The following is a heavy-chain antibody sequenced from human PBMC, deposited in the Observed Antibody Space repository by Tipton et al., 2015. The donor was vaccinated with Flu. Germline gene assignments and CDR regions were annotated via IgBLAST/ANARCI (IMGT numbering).Heavy chain of an antibody. V-gene: IGHV4-4*07. CDR2: LYSSGSA. J-gene: IGHJ2*01. D-gene: IGHD1-26*01. CDR1: GDSLSRYY. CDR3: ARDRLPSVGPDGAWCFDL. Sequence: PGLVKPSETLSLTCTVSGDSLSRYYWSWIRQPAGKGLEWIGRLYSSGSANYSPSLESRVTMSMDTSKNQFSLELRSVTAADTAVYYCARDRLPSVGPDGAWCFDLWGRGTLVTVSS.